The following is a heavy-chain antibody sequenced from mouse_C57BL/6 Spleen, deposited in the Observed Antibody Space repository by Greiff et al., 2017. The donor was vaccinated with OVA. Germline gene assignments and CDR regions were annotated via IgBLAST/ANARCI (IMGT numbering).Heavy chain of an antibody. Sequence: QVQLQQSGAELARPGASVKLSCKASGYTFTSYGISWVKQRTGQGLEWIGEIYPRSGNTYYNEKFKGKATLTADKSSSTAYMELRSLTSEDSAVYFCAREGYCGSSHYYAMDYWGQGTSVTVSS. CDR3: AREGYCGSSHYYAMDY. CDR1: GYTFTSYG. V-gene: IGHV1-81*01. J-gene: IGHJ4*01. D-gene: IGHD1-1*01. CDR2: IYPRSGNT.